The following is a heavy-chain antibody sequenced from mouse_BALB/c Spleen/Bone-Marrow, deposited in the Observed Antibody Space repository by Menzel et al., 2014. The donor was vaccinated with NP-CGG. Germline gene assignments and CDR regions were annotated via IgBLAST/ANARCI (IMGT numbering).Heavy chain of an antibody. CDR3: ARDGDYTYAWFAY. CDR2: ISDGGSYT. V-gene: IGHV5-4*02. CDR1: GFTFSDYY. D-gene: IGHD2-14*01. J-gene: IGHJ3*01. Sequence: EVKLVESGGGLVKPGGSLKLSCAASGFTFSDYYMYWVRQTPEKRLEWVAAISDGGSYTFYPGSVKGRFTISRDNAKNNLYLQMSSLKSEDTAMYYCARDGDYTYAWFAYWGQGTLVTVSA.